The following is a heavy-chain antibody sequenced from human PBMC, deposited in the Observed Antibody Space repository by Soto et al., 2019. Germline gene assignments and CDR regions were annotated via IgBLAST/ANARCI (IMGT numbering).Heavy chain of an antibody. J-gene: IGHJ3*02. Sequence: QVQLVESGGGVVQPGRSLRLSCAASGFTFSSYGMHWVRQAPGKGLEWVAVISYDGSNKYYADSVKGRFTISRDNSKNTLYLQMNSLRAEDTAVYYWAKGGYYDSSGYHNDAFDIWGQGTMVTVSS. CDR1: GFTFSSYG. V-gene: IGHV3-30*18. CDR2: ISYDGSNK. D-gene: IGHD3-22*01. CDR3: AKGGYYDSSGYHNDAFDI.